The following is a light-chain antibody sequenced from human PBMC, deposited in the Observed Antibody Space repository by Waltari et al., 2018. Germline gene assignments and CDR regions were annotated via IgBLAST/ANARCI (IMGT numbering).Light chain of an antibody. Sequence: QSALPQPASVSASPGQSITIPCTGPSSDVGAYNYVSWYQQHPGKTPKLIIYDVRIRPSGVSNRFSGSKSGNTASLTISGLQADDEADYYCSSSTSSTTRVFGGGTRLTVL. J-gene: IGLJ3*02. CDR3: SSSTSSTTRV. CDR1: SSDVGAYNY. V-gene: IGLV2-14*03. CDR2: DVR.